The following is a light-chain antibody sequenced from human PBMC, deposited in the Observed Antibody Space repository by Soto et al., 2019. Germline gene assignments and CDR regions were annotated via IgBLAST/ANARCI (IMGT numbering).Light chain of an antibody. CDR3: SSYGGFNDVL. CDR2: EVS. V-gene: IGLV2-8*01. CDR1: SSDVGEYKY. Sequence: QSALTQPPSASGSPGQSVTISCTGSSSDVGEYKYVSWYQQHPGKAPKLIIYEVSKRPSGIPGRFSGSKSGNTASLTVAGLQAEDEADYYCSSYGGFNDVLFGGGTKVTVL. J-gene: IGLJ2*01.